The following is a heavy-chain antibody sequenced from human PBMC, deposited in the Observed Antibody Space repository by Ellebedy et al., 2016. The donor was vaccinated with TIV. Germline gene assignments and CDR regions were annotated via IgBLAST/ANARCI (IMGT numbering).Heavy chain of an antibody. D-gene: IGHD6-13*01. Sequence: PGGSLRLSCSASGFTFNTYNMQWLRQAPGKGLEWVSYINSRGSPMYYADSVKGRFTISRDNAKNSLYLQMNSLRAEDTAVYYCARLGVIAAAGASDYWGQGTLVIVSS. CDR3: ARLGVIAAAGASDY. J-gene: IGHJ4*02. V-gene: IGHV3-48*01. CDR2: INSRGSPM. CDR1: GFTFNTYN.